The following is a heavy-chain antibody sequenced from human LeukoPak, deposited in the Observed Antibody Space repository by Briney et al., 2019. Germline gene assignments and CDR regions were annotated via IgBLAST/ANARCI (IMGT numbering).Heavy chain of an antibody. V-gene: IGHV3-23*01. D-gene: IGHD4-17*01. CDR3: AKEWRLRDY. CDR1: GFTFRSSA. J-gene: IGHJ4*02. Sequence: PSGSLSLSCAASGFTFRSSAMSWFLQAPAEKLVWFSAISGSGGSTYYADSVKGRFTISRDNSKNTLYLQMNSLSAEDTAVYYCAKEWRLRDYWGQGTLVTVSS. CDR2: ISGSGGST.